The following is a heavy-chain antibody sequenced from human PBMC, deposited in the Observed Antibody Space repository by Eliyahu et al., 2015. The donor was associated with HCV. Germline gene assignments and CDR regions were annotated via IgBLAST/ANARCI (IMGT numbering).Heavy chain of an antibody. V-gene: IGHV4-34*01. Sequence: QVQLQQWGAGLLKPSETLSLTCAIXGGSLSGYYWSSIRQPPGKGLEWIGEXNHSGSTNYNPSLKSRGTISVDTSKNQFSLKLSSVTAADTAVYYCARGRGSSGWNWYFDLWGRGTLVTVSS. CDR2: XNHSGST. D-gene: IGHD6-19*01. CDR3: ARGRGSSGWNWYFDL. J-gene: IGHJ2*01. CDR1: GGSLSGYY.